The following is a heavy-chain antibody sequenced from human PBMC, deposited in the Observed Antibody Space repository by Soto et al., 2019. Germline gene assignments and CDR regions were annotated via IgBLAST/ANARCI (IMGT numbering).Heavy chain of an antibody. CDR2: IYYSGST. Sequence: SETLSLTCTVSGGSISSGGYYWSWIRQHPGKGLEWIGYIYYSGSTYYNPSLKSRVTISVDTSKNQFSLKLSSVTAADTAVYYCARVRAGYCSSTSCPGPFDYWGQGTLVTVSS. V-gene: IGHV4-31*03. D-gene: IGHD2-2*01. CDR3: ARVRAGYCSSTSCPGPFDY. J-gene: IGHJ4*02. CDR1: GGSISSGGYY.